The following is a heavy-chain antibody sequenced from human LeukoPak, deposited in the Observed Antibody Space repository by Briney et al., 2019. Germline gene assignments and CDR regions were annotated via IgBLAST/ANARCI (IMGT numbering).Heavy chain of an antibody. CDR2: IRYDGSNK. V-gene: IGHV3-30*02. CDR3: XXDTMXPXAXFXP. D-gene: IGHD2-2*01. J-gene: IGHJ5*02. Sequence: PGGSLRLSCAASGFTFSSYGMHWVRQAPGKGLEWVAFIRYDGSNKYYADSVKGRFTISRDNSKNTLYLQMNSLRTENTAVFYXXXDTMXPXAXFXPXGXGTLVTVSS. CDR1: GFTFSSYG.